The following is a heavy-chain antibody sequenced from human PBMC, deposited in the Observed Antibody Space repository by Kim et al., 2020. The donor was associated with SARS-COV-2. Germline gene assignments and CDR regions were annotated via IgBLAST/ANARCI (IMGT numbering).Heavy chain of an antibody. Sequence: GGSLRLSCAASGFTFSSYGMHWVRQAPGKGLEWVAVISYDGSNKYYADSVKGRFTISRDNSKNTLYLQMNSLRAEDTAVYYCAKDLMVRGVILGGMDVWGQGTTVPVAS. CDR3: AKDLMVRGVILGGMDV. CDR2: ISYDGSNK. CDR1: GFTFSSYG. J-gene: IGHJ6*02. D-gene: IGHD3-10*01. V-gene: IGHV3-30*18.